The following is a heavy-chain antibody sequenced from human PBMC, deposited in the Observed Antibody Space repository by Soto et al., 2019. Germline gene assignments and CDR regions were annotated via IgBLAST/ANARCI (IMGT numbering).Heavy chain of an antibody. Sequence: ASVKVSCKASGGTLRNYAIGWVRQAPGQGLEWMGIINPSGGSTSYAQKFQGRVTMTRDTSTSTVYMELSSLRSEDTAVYYCARDLVGATPTYYGMDVWGQGTTVTVSS. CDR2: INPSGGST. J-gene: IGHJ6*02. CDR1: GGTLRNYA. V-gene: IGHV1-46*01. CDR3: ARDLVGATPTYYGMDV. D-gene: IGHD1-26*01.